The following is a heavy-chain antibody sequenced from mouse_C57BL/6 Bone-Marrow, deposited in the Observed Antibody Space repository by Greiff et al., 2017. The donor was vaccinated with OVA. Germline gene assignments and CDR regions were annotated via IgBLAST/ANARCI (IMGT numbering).Heavy chain of an antibody. V-gene: IGHV1-50*01. Sequence: QVQLQQPGAELVKPGASVKLSCKASGYTFTSYWMQWVKQRPGQGLEWIGEIDPSDSYTNYNQKFKGKATLTVDTSSSTAYMQLSSLTSEDSAVYDCAREGDGYLYYFDYWGQGTTLTVSS. CDR3: AREGDGYLYYFDY. J-gene: IGHJ2*01. CDR1: GYTFTSYW. D-gene: IGHD2-3*01. CDR2: IDPSDSYT.